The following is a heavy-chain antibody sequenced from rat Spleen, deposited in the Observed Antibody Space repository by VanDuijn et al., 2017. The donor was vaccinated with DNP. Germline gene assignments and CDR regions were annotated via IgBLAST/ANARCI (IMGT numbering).Heavy chain of an antibody. J-gene: IGHJ1*01. CDR3: ARSNTYYDGTYYYWYFDF. Sequence: EVQLVESDGGLVQPGRSLKLSCAASGFTFSDYYMAWVRQAPTKGLEWVASISYDGYNTYYRDSVKGRLTISRDNAKSTLYLQMDSLRSEDTATYYCARSNTYYDGTYYYWYFDFWGPGTMVTVSS. D-gene: IGHD1-12*02. CDR1: GFTFSDYY. CDR2: ISYDGYNT. V-gene: IGHV5-7*01.